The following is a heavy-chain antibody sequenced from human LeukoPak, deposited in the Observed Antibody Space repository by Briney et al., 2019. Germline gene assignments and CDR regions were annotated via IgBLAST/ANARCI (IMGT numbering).Heavy chain of an antibody. J-gene: IGHJ6*02. CDR1: AGSISSGAYY. D-gene: IGHD2-2*01. CDR3: ARSLPYCSSSSCYSYGMDV. V-gene: IGHV4-61*02. Sequence: SETLSLTCTVSAGSISSGAYYWSWIRQPAGEGLEWIGRVHTGGSANYSPSLWSRVTISLDTSQNQFSLRLTSVTAADTAIYYCARSLPYCSSSSCYSYGMDVWGQGTTVTVSS. CDR2: VHTGGSA.